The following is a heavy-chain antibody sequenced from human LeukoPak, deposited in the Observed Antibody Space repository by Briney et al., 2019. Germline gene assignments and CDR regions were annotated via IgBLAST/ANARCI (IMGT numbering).Heavy chain of an antibody. D-gene: IGHD1-26*01. Sequence: SVKVSCKASGYTFTSYGISWVRQAPGQGLEWMGGIIPIFGTANYAQKFQGRVTITADESTSIAYMELSSLRSEDTAVYYCASRGYSGSQTDYWGQGTLVTVSS. CDR2: IIPIFGTA. CDR1: GYTFTSYG. CDR3: ASRGYSGSQTDY. V-gene: IGHV1-69*13. J-gene: IGHJ4*02.